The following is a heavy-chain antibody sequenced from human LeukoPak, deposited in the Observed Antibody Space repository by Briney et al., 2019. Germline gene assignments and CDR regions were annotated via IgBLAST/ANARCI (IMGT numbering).Heavy chain of an antibody. Sequence: PGGSLRLSCAASGFTFSNYAMSWVRQAPGKGLEWVAVITSTGGNAYYADSVKGRFTISRDNSKNTLFLQMNSLRAEDTAMYYCTKGGRHVDYWGQGTLVTVSS. V-gene: IGHV3-23*01. D-gene: IGHD6-6*01. CDR2: ITSTGGNA. CDR1: GFTFSNYA. J-gene: IGHJ4*02. CDR3: TKGGRHVDY.